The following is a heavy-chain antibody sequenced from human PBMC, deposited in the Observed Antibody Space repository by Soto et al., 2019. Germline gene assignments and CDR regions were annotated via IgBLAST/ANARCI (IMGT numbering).Heavy chain of an antibody. CDR3: ARHFRGALWFGPNYGMDV. CDR1: GYSFTSYW. J-gene: IGHJ6*02. Sequence: PGESLKISCKGSGYSFTSYWISWVRQMPGKGLEWMGRIDPSDSYTNYSPSFQGHVTISADKSISTAYLQWSSLKASDTAMYYCARHFRGALWFGPNYGMDVWGQGTTVTVSS. V-gene: IGHV5-10-1*01. D-gene: IGHD3-10*01. CDR2: IDPSDSYT.